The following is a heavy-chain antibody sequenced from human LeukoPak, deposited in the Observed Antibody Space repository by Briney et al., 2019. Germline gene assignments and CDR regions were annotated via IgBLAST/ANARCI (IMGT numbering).Heavy chain of an antibody. J-gene: IGHJ3*02. CDR3: ARDKSRTYGSADAFDI. Sequence: ASVKVSCKASGYTFTGYYMHWVRQAPGQGLEWMGWINPNSGGTNYAQKFQGRVTMTRDTSISTAYMELSSVTAADTAVYYCARDKSRTYGSADAFDIWGQGTMVTVSS. CDR1: GYTFTGYY. CDR2: INPNSGGT. D-gene: IGHD3-10*01. V-gene: IGHV1-2*02.